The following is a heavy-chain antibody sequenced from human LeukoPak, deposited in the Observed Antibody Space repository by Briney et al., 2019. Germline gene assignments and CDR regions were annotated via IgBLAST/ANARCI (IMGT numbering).Heavy chain of an antibody. V-gene: IGHV3-66*01. CDR1: GFTVSSSY. J-gene: IGHJ4*02. D-gene: IGHD3-22*01. CDR3: ARDISGYYLFDY. CDR2: IYTSGST. Sequence: GGSLRLSCSASGFTVSSSYMSWVRQAPGKGLEWVSVIYTSGSTFYADSVRDRFTISRDNSQNTLYLQMNSLRAEDTAVYYCARDISGYYLFDYWGQGTLVTVSS.